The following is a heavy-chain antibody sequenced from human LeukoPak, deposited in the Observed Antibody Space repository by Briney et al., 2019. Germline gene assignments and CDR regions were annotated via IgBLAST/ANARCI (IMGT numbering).Heavy chain of an antibody. D-gene: IGHD5-18*01. CDR2: ISSSSSYI. CDR1: GFTFSSYS. Sequence: GGSLRLSCAASGFTFSSYSMNWVRQAPGKGLEWVSSISSSSSYIYYADSVKGRFTISRDNAKNSLYLQMNSLRAEDTAVYYCARDRLTWLGFVGMDVWGQGTTVTVSS. CDR3: ARDRLTWLGFVGMDV. J-gene: IGHJ6*02. V-gene: IGHV3-21*01.